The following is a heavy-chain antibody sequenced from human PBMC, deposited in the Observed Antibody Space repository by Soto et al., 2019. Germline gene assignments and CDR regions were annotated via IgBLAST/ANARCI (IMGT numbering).Heavy chain of an antibody. CDR1: GFSLSTSGVG. CDR2: IYWNDDK. J-gene: IGHJ4*02. V-gene: IGHV2-5*01. CDR3: AHKGGYDFWSGEPLHFDY. Sequence: QITLKESGPTLVKPTQTLTLTCTFSGFSLSTSGVGVGWIRQPPGKALEWLALIYWNDDKRYSPSLKSRLTITKDTSKNQVVLTMTNMDPVDTATYYCAHKGGYDFWSGEPLHFDYWGQGTLVTVSS. D-gene: IGHD3-3*01.